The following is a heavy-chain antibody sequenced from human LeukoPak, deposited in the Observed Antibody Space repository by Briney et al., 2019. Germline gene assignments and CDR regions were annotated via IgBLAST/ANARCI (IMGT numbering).Heavy chain of an antibody. V-gene: IGHV4-4*02. CDR3: ARLPYYDFWSGYPKYGMDV. CDR1: GGSISSSNW. J-gene: IGHJ6*02. Sequence: SGTLSLTCAVSGGSISSSNWWSWVRQPPGKGLEWIGEIYHSGSTNYNPSLKSRVTISVDTSKNQFSLKLSSVTAADTAVYYCARLPYYDFWSGYPKYGMDVWGQGTTVTVSS. D-gene: IGHD3-3*01. CDR2: IYHSGST.